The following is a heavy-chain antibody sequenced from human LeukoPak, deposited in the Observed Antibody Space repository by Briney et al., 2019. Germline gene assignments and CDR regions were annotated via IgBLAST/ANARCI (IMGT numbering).Heavy chain of an antibody. CDR3: ARPGHGNYGPVGY. V-gene: IGHV3-7*01. Sequence: PGGSLRLSCGASGFTFTSNWMSWVRQAPGKGLESVANIKEDGSQKYYVDSVKGRFTISRDNTKNTLFLEMSNLRPEDTAVYYCARPGHGNYGPVGYWGQGTLVTVSS. D-gene: IGHD3-22*01. J-gene: IGHJ4*02. CDR2: IKEDGSQK. CDR1: GFTFTSNW.